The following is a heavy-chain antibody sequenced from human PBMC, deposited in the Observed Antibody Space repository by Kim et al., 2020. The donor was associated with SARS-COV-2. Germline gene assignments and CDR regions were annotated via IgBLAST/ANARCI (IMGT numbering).Heavy chain of an antibody. D-gene: IGHD2-2*01. CDR1: GFTFSSYA. J-gene: IGHJ5*02. Sequence: GGSLRLSCAASGFTFSSYAMHWVRQAPGKGLEWVAVISYDGSNKYYADSVKGRFTISRDNSKNTLYLQMNSLRAEDTAVYYCARDGGGRHCSSTSCYDMNWFDPWGQGTLVTVSS. CDR3: ARDGGGRHCSSTSCYDMNWFDP. CDR2: ISYDGSNK. V-gene: IGHV3-30*04.